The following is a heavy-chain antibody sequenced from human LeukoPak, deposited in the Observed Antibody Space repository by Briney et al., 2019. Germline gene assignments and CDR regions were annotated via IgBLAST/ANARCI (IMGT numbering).Heavy chain of an antibody. CDR2: IYSGGST. Sequence: GGSLRLSCAASGFTVSSNYMSWVRQAPGKRLEWVSVIYSGGSTYYADSVKGRFTISRDNSKNTLYLQMNSLRAEDTAVYYCARDPPYGDRALDVWGKGTTVTVSS. CDR3: ARDPPYGDRALDV. V-gene: IGHV3-53*01. J-gene: IGHJ6*03. D-gene: IGHD4-17*01. CDR1: GFTVSSNY.